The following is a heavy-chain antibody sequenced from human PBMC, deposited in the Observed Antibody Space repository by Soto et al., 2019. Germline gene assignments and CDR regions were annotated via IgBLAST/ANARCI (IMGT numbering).Heavy chain of an antibody. CDR2: ISGSGGST. CDR3: AKDKVGGTKTYYFDY. Sequence: EVQLLEAGGGWVQPGGSLRLSCAASGFTFSSYAMSWVRQAPGKGLEWVSAISGSGGSTYYADAVKGRFTIARDNSKNTLYLQMNSLRDEDTAGYYFAKDKVGGTKTYYFDYWGQGTLVTVSS. J-gene: IGHJ4*02. D-gene: IGHD1-26*01. V-gene: IGHV3-23*01. CDR1: GFTFSSYA.